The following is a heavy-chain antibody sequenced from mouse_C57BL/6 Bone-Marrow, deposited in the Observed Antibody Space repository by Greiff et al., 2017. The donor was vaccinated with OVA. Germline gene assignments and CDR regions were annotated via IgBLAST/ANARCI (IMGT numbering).Heavy chain of an antibody. CDR3: ARSITGTGAFAY. D-gene: IGHD4-1*01. Sequence: QVQLQQPGAELVRPGSSVKLSCKASGYTFTSYWMHWVKQRPIQGLEWIGNIDPSDSETHYNQKFKDKATLTVDKSSSTAYMQLSSLTSEDSAVYYGARSITGTGAFAYWGQGTLVTVSA. V-gene: IGHV1-52*01. J-gene: IGHJ3*01. CDR2: IDPSDSET. CDR1: GYTFTSYW.